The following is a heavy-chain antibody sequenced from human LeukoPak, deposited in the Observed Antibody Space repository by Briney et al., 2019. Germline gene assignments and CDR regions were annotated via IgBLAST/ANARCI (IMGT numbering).Heavy chain of an antibody. V-gene: IGHV3-53*01. D-gene: IGHD3-22*01. CDR2: TYTGGNS. CDR3: ARGGRGSAAVVAPRSFDI. J-gene: IGHJ3*02. Sequence: GGSLRLSCAAFGLTLRSFHMVRVRQAPGKGLEGVSVTYTGGNSYYADSVKGRFIISRDISKNTLYLQMNSLRAEDSALYYCARGGRGSAAVVAPRSFDIWGQGTMVTVSS. CDR1: GLTLRSFH.